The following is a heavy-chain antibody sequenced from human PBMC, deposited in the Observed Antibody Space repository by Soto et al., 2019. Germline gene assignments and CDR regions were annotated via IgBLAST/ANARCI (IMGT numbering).Heavy chain of an antibody. J-gene: IGHJ5*02. V-gene: IGHV3-30*18. CDR3: AKTAGYDYVWGSSGLDP. D-gene: IGHD3-16*01. CDR2: ISYDGNDK. CDR1: GFTFSSYG. Sequence: PGGSLRLSCAASGFTFSSYGIHWVRQAPGKGLEWVAVISYDGNDKYYADSVKGRFTISRDNSKNTMYLQKNSLRDEDTALYYCAKTAGYDYVWGSSGLDPWGQGTLVTVSS.